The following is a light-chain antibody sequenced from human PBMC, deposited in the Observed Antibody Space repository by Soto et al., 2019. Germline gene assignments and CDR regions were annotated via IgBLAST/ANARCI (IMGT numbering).Light chain of an antibody. V-gene: IGLV3-1*01. CDR2: QNT. CDR1: KLGHKY. CDR3: QACDSSTAV. J-gene: IGLJ2*01. Sequence: SYELTQPPSVSVSPGQTASITCSGDKLGHKYVCWYLQKPGQAPVLVIYQNTKRPSGIPERFYGYNYGNTATLTISGTQPMDEADYYCQACDSSTAVFGGVTQLTVL.